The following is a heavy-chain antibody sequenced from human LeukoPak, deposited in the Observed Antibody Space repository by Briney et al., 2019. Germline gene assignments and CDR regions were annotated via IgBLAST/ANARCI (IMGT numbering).Heavy chain of an antibody. CDR1: GGSISSYY. CDR2: IYYSGST. CDR3: ARAKYCSSTSCYDTGGFDY. V-gene: IGHV4-59*01. J-gene: IGHJ4*02. D-gene: IGHD2-2*01. Sequence: SETLSLTCTVSGGSISSYYWSWIRQPPGEGLEWIGYIYYSGSTNYNPSLTSRVTISVDTSKNQFSLKLSSVTAADTAVYYCARAKYCSSTSCYDTGGFDYWGQGTLVTVSS.